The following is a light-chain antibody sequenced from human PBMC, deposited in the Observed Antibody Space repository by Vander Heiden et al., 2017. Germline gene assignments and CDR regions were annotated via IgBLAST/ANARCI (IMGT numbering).Light chain of an antibody. Sequence: EIQMTQSPSSLSASVGDRVTITCRASQGISNYLAWYQQKPGKVPKLLIYAASTLQSGVPSLFSGSGSGTDFTLTISSLQAEDVATYYCQKYNSAPSFGQGTKVEIK. CDR3: QKYNSAPS. CDR1: QGISNY. J-gene: IGKJ1*01. CDR2: AAS. V-gene: IGKV1-27*01.